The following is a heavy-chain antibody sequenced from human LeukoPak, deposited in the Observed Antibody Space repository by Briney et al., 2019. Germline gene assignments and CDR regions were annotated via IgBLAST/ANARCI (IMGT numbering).Heavy chain of an antibody. J-gene: IGHJ5*02. V-gene: IGHV3-30*04. Sequence: GGSLRLSCAASGFTFSSYAMHWVRQAPGKGLEWVAVISYDGSNKYYADSVKGRFTISTDNSKNTLYLQMNSLRAEDTAVYYCAKSGGVRFDPWGQGTLVTVSS. D-gene: IGHD3-16*01. CDR3: AKSGGVRFDP. CDR1: GFTFSSYA. CDR2: ISYDGSNK.